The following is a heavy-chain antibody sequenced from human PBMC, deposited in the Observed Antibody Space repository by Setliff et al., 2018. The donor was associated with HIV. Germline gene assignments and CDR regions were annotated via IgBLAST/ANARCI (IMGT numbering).Heavy chain of an antibody. V-gene: IGHV1-3*04. CDR1: GYTFTTYS. D-gene: IGHD3-16*01. Sequence: GASVKVSCKVSGYTFTTYSMHWVRQAPGQRLEWMGWLHTGDGRTSYSVKLQGRVTFTRDTSASTAYMELSSLTSEDTAVYYCARDLDEAVKDADNYVPLDLWGQGTLVTVSS. J-gene: IGHJ5*02. CDR3: ARDLDEAVKDADNYVPLDL. CDR2: LHTGDGRT.